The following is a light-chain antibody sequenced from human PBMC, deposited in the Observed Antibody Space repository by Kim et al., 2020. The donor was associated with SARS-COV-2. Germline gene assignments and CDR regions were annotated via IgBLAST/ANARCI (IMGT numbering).Light chain of an antibody. V-gene: IGLV6-57*03. CDR3: QSYNRDNVL. CDR1: SGSMDAKY. Sequence: GRPVTLSSPPSSGSMDAKYVQWYQQRPGGVPTTVIYEDDQRPSGVSDRFSGSIDNSSNSASLTISGLRTEDEADYYCQSYNRDNVLFGGGTQLTVL. CDR2: EDD. J-gene: IGLJ2*01.